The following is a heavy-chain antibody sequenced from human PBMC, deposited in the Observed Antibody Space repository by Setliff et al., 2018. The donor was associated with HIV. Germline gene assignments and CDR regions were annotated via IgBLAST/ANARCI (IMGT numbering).Heavy chain of an antibody. V-gene: IGHV1-69*05. CDR1: GGTFSSYG. CDR3: ARGRRSDYYDSNGYLYYYFDL. CDR2: IIPIFGTT. Sequence: VASVKVSCKTSGGTFSSYGVSWVRQAPGQGLQWMGGIIPIFGTTDYTQRFQGRVTITTDEPATTVYMELSSLRSDDTAVYYCARGRRSDYYDSNGYLYYYFDLWGRGTLVTV. D-gene: IGHD3-22*01. J-gene: IGHJ2*01.